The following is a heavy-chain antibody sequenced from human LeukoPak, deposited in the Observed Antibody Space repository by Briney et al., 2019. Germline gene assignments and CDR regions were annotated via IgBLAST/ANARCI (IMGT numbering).Heavy chain of an antibody. CDR2: IRYDGSNK. D-gene: IGHD3-10*01. CDR3: AKDADDYYGSGSCLDY. J-gene: IGHJ4*02. Sequence: GGSLRLACAASGFTFSSYGMHWVRQAPGKGLEWVAFIRYDGSNKFYADSVKGRFIISRDNSKNTLYLQMNSLRVEDTAVYYCAKDADDYYGSGSCLDYWGQGTLVTVSS. V-gene: IGHV3-30*02. CDR1: GFTFSSYG.